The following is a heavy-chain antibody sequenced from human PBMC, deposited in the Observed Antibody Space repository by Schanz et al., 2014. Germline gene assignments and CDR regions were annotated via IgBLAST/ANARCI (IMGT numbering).Heavy chain of an antibody. D-gene: IGHD1-1*01. CDR3: ARAHGNNWYGKGLDY. CDR2: ISHSGGSK. V-gene: IGHV3-23*04. J-gene: IGHJ4*02. CDR1: GFTFNSYA. Sequence: EADLVESGGGLIQRGESLRLSCAASGFTFNSYAMTWVRQAPGKGLEWVSSISHSGGSKYYADSVKGRFTISRDNSKNTLYLQMNSLRADDTAVYFCARAHGNNWYGKGLDYWGQGTQVTVSS.